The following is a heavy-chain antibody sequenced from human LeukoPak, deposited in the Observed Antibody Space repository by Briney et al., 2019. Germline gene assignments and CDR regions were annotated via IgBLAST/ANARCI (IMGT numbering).Heavy chain of an antibody. CDR3: AKAMALSVFWFDP. D-gene: IGHD1-14*01. V-gene: IGHV3-9*01. CDR2: ISWNSGSI. Sequence: GGSLRLSCAASGFTFDYYAMHWVRQAPGKGLEWVSGISWNSGSIGYADSVKGRFTISRDNAKNSLYLQMNSLRAEDTALYYCAKAMALSVFWFDPWGQGTLVTVSS. J-gene: IGHJ5*02. CDR1: GFTFDYYA.